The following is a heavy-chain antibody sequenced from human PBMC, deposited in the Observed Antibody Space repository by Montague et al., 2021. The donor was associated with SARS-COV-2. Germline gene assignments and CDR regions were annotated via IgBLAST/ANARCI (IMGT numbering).Heavy chain of an antibody. CDR3: AKTHRYYNSNFDD. Sequence: SLRLSCAASGFTFHSYAMSWVRQAPGKGLEWVSIIYSGGSSTYYADSVKGRFTISRDNSKNTLSLQMNSMIAEDTAVYYCAKTHRYYNSNFDDWGQGTLVTVSS. V-gene: IGHV3-23*03. CDR2: IYSGGSST. CDR1: GFTFHSYA. J-gene: IGHJ4*02. D-gene: IGHD3-22*01.